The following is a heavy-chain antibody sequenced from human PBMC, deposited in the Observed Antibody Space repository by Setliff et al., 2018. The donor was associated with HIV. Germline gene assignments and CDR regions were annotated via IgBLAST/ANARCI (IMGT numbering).Heavy chain of an antibody. Sequence: LRLSCAASAFTFSNAWMNWVRQAPGKGLEWVGRIQSKIDGGTTDYAAPVKGRFTISRDDSKNMLYLQMNSLKTEDTAVYYCGRVGGAAEPYYYFMDVWGKGTTVTVSS. CDR1: AFTFSNAW. V-gene: IGHV3-15*07. D-gene: IGHD2-15*01. CDR2: IQSKIDGGTT. CDR3: GRVGGAAEPYYYFMDV. J-gene: IGHJ6*03.